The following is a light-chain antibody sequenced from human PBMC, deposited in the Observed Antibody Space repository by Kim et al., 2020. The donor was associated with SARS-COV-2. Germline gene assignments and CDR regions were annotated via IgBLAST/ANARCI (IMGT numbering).Light chain of an antibody. CDR1: QTVRTN. CDR3: QQYDNWLFT. CDR2: SSS. Sequence: EIVLTQSPASLSVSPGERATLSCRASQTVRTNLAWYQQKPGQPPRLIIYSSSTRATGVTVRFSGSGSGTEFTLTISSLQSEDYALYYCQQYDNWLFTFGPGTKVDIK. J-gene: IGKJ3*01. V-gene: IGKV3-15*01.